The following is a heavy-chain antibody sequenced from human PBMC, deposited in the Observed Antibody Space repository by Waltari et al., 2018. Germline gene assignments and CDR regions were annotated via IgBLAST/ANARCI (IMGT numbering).Heavy chain of an antibody. CDR2: IRYDGSNK. V-gene: IGHV3-30*02. CDR3: AKDLPFHLTGTTGWFDP. Sequence: QVQLVESGGGVVQPGGSLRLSCAASGFTFSSYGMHWVRQAPGKGLEWVAFIRYDGSNKYYADSVKGRFTISRDNSKNTLYLQMNSLRAEDTAVYYCAKDLPFHLTGTTGWFDPWGQGTLVTVSS. J-gene: IGHJ5*02. CDR1: GFTFSSYG. D-gene: IGHD1-7*01.